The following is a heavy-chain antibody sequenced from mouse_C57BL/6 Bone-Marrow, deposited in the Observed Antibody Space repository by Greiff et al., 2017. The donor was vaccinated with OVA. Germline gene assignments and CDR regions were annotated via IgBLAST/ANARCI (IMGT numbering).Heavy chain of an antibody. D-gene: IGHD2-2*01. J-gene: IGHJ3*01. CDR2: IRSKSNNYAT. CDR1: GFSFNTYA. V-gene: IGHV10-1*01. Sequence: EVKVVESGGGLVQPKGSLKLSCAASGFSFNTYAMNWVRQAPGKGLEWVARIRSKSNNYATYYADSVKDRFTISRDDSESMLYLQMNNLKTEDTAMYYCVRQVYGYVFAYWGQGTLVTVSA. CDR3: VRQVYGYVFAY.